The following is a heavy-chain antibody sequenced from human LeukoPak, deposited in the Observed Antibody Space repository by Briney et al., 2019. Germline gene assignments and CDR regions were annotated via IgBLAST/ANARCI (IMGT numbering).Heavy chain of an antibody. Sequence: GGSLRLSCAASGFTFSHFGMHWARQAPGKGLEWVANIRQDGSEKYYVDSVKGRFTISRDNAKNSLYLQMNSLRAEDTAVYYCTRDVRDEYTSGWYPIGYWGQGTLVTVSS. CDR3: TRDVRDEYTSGWYPIGY. CDR2: IRQDGSEK. CDR1: GFTFSHFG. V-gene: IGHV3-7*01. J-gene: IGHJ4*02. D-gene: IGHD6-19*01.